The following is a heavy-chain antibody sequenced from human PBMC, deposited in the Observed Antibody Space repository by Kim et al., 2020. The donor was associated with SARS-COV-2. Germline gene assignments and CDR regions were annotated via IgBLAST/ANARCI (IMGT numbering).Heavy chain of an antibody. J-gene: IGHJ4*02. D-gene: IGHD6-13*01. CDR2: IYSGGST. Sequence: GGSLRLSCAASGFTVSSNYMSWVRQAPGKGLEWVSVIYSGGSTYYADSVNGRFTISRDNSKNTLYLQMNSLRAEDTAVYYCARDHIAAAGTFDYWGQGTLVTVSS. CDR3: ARDHIAAAGTFDY. CDR1: GFTVSSNY. V-gene: IGHV3-53*01.